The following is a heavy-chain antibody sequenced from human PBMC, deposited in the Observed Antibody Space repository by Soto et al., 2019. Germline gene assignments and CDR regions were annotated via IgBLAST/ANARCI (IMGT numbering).Heavy chain of an antibody. J-gene: IGHJ6*02. D-gene: IGHD3-9*01. CDR1: GFTFSSYG. V-gene: IGHV3-33*01. CDR3: ARDRKYYDILTGHVAGYYGMDV. Sequence: GGSLRLSCAASGFTFSSYGMHWVRQAPGKGLEWVAVIWYDGSNKYYADSVKGRFTISRDNSKNTLYLQMNSLGAEDTAVYYCARDRKYYDILTGHVAGYYGMDVWGQGTTVTVSS. CDR2: IWYDGSNK.